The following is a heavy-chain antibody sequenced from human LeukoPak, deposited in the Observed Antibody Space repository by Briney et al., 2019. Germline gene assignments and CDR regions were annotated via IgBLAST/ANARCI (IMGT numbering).Heavy chain of an antibody. D-gene: IGHD3-22*01. J-gene: IGHJ4*02. CDR1: GYTFTGYY. V-gene: IGHV1-2*02. CDR2: INPNSSGT. CDR3: ARDFRQYYYDSSGYYYEDIDY. Sequence: ASVKVSCEASGYTFTGYYMHWVRQAPGQGLEWMGWINPNSSGTNYTQKFQGRVTMTRDTSISTAYMELSRLRSDDTAVYYCARDFRQYYYDSSGYYYEDIDYWGQGTLVTVSS.